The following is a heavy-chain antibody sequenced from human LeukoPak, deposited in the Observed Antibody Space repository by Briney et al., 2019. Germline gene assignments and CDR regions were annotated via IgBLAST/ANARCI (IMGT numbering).Heavy chain of an antibody. J-gene: IGHJ6*03. Sequence: ASVKVSCKASGYTFTSYDINWVRQAPGQGLEWMGIINPSIGSTSYAQKFQERVTITRDKSTSTVYMELSSLRSEDTAVYYCAAGDCSSTSCRYYYYYYMDVWGKGTTVTVSS. CDR1: GYTFTSYD. CDR3: AAGDCSSTSCRYYYYYYMDV. V-gene: IGHV1-46*01. D-gene: IGHD2-2*01. CDR2: INPSIGST.